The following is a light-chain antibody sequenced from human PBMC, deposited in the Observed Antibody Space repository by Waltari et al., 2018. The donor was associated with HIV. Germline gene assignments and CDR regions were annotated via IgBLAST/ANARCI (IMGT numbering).Light chain of an antibody. CDR2: YDS. J-gene: IGLJ1*01. CDR1: NIGSKS. V-gene: IGLV3-21*04. Sequence: SYVLAQPPSVSVAPGKTARITCGGNNIGSKSVHWYQQKPGHAPVVVIYYDSDRPSGIPERFSGSNSGNTATLTISRVEAGDEADYYCQVWDSSSDAYVFGTGTKVTVL. CDR3: QVWDSSSDAYV.